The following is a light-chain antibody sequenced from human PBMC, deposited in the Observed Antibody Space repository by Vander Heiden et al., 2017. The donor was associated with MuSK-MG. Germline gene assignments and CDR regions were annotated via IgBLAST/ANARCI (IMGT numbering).Light chain of an antibody. V-gene: IGLV1-44*01. J-gene: IGLJ2*01. CDR3: AAWDDSLNVV. CDR2: SNH. Sequence: QSVLTQPPSASGTPAQRVTLSCSGSSPNIGSNTVNWYQQLPGTAPKLLIYSNHQRPAGVPDRFSGSKSGTSASLAISGLQSEDEADYYCAAWDDSLNVVFGGGTKLTVL. CDR1: SPNIGSNT.